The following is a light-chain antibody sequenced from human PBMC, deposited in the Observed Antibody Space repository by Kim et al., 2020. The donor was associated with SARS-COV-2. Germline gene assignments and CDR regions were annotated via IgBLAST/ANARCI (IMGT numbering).Light chain of an antibody. J-gene: IGKJ4*01. Sequence: EIVLTQSPATLSLSPGERATLSCRASQSVTSYLGWYQQKPGQAPRLLIYDAASRATGIPARFSGSGSGTDFTLTISSLEPEDFAVYYCQHRSNWPLTFGGGTKVDIK. CDR3: QHRSNWPLT. V-gene: IGKV3-11*01. CDR1: QSVTSY. CDR2: DAA.